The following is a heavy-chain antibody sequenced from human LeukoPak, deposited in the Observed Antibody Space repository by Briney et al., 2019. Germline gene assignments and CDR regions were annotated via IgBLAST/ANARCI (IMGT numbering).Heavy chain of an antibody. CDR2: ISGSGDTT. V-gene: IGHV3-23*01. D-gene: IGHD4-17*01. Sequence: PGGSLRLSCTASGFTFSSYSMSWVRQGPGTGLEWVSAISGSGDTTFYADSVKGRFTISRDNSKKTLYLQVNSLRAEDTAVYFCAKELTTERTPGVDSWGRGTLVTVCS. J-gene: IGHJ4*02. CDR3: AKELTTERTPGVDS. CDR1: GFTFSSYS.